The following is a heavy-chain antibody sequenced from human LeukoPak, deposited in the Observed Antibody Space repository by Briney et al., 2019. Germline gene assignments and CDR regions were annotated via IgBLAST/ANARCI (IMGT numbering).Heavy chain of an antibody. CDR1: GFIFRNCA. J-gene: IGHJ4*02. CDR3: ARDPTQCKNKTSPPAGYLAY. D-gene: IGHD6-19*01. Sequence: PGRSLRLSCAASGFIFRNCAIHWVRQAPGKGLEWVAITSHDGSFKSYGDSVKGRFTITLSTDNSENTVYMQMNSLRIEDTAIYYGARDPTQCKNKTSPPAGYLAYWARDPSSPSPQ. V-gene: IGHV3-30*04. CDR2: TSHDGSFK.